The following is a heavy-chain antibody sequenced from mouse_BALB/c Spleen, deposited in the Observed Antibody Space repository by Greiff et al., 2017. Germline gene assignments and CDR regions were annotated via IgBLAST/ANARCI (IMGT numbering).Heavy chain of an antibody. J-gene: IGHJ1*01. V-gene: IGHV5-6-5*01. D-gene: IGHD2-3*01. CDR2: ISSGGST. CDR3: ARGGDDGYYWYFDV. Sequence: EVMLVESGGGLVKPGGSLKLSCAASGFTFSSYAMSWVRQTPEKRLEWVASISSGGSTYYPDSVKGRFTISRDNARNILYLQMSSLRSEDTAMYYCARGGDDGYYWYFDVWGAGTTVTVSS. CDR1: GFTFSSYA.